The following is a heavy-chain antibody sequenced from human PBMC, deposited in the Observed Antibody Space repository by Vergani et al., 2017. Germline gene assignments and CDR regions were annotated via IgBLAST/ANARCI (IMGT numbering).Heavy chain of an antibody. CDR1: GGSISSYY. D-gene: IGHD1-1*01. Sequence: QVQLQESGPGLVKPSETLSLTCTVSGGSISSYYWSWIRQPPGKGLEWIGYIYYSGSTNYNPSLKSRVTISIDTSKNQFSLKLSSVTAADTAVYYCARGEAYDAWVFDYWGQGTLVTVSS. CDR3: ARGEAYDAWVFDY. V-gene: IGHV4-59*01. J-gene: IGHJ4*02. CDR2: IYYSGST.